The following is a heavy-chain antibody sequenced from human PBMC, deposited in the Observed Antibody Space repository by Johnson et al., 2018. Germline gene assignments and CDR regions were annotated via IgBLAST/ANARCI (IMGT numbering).Heavy chain of an antibody. Sequence: EVQLVESGGGLVKPGGSLRLSCAASGFTFSSYSMTWVRQAPGKGLEWVSSISSSSTFIYYADSVQGRFTIPRDNAKNSLYLQMNSLRPEDTAVYYCARDRLSGEGDAFDIWGQGTMVTVSS. CDR3: ARDRLSGEGDAFDI. J-gene: IGHJ3*02. CDR2: ISSSSTFI. CDR1: GFTFSSYS. D-gene: IGHD7-27*01. V-gene: IGHV3-21*01.